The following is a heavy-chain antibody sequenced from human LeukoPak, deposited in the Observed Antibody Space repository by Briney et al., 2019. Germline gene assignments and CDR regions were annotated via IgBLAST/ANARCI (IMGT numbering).Heavy chain of an antibody. CDR1: GYTFTGYY. Sequence: ASVKVSCKASGYTFTGYYMHWVRQAPGQGLEWMGWINPNSGGTNYAQKLQGRVTMTTDTSTSTAYMEPRSLRSDDTAVYYCARGSTARYYYDRSGYYRGAFDYWGQGTLVTVSS. CDR2: INPNSGGT. J-gene: IGHJ4*02. V-gene: IGHV1-2*02. D-gene: IGHD3-22*01. CDR3: ARGSTARYYYDRSGYYRGAFDY.